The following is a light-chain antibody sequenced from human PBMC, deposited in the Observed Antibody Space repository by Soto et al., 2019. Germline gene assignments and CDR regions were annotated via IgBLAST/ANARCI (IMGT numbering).Light chain of an antibody. CDR2: EVS. J-gene: IGLJ1*01. Sequence: QSALTQPASVSASPGQSITISCTGNISVVGSYNVVSWYQQHPGKAPKLLIYEVSKRPSGVSDRFSGSKSGNTASLTISGLQAEDEADYHCCSYAGSSSAYVFGTGTKVTVL. CDR3: CSYAGSSSAYV. CDR1: ISVVGSYNV. V-gene: IGLV2-23*02.